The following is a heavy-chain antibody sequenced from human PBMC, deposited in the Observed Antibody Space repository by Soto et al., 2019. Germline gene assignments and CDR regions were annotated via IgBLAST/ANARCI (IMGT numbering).Heavy chain of an antibody. J-gene: IGHJ6*02. Sequence: SETLSLTCTVSGGSISSSRYYWGWIRQPPGKGLEWIGSIYYSGSTYYNPSLKSRVTISVDTSKNQFSLKLSSVTAADTAVYYCARVTLLNRVLLYIDRPDYYGMDVWGQTTTRTVSS. CDR1: GGSISSSRYY. CDR3: ARVTLLNRVLLYIDRPDYYGMDV. CDR2: IYYSGST. V-gene: IGHV4-39*07. D-gene: IGHD3-9*01.